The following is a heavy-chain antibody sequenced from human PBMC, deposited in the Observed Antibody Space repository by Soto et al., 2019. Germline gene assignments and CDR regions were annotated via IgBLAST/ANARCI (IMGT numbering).Heavy chain of an antibody. Sequence: QVQLVQSGAEVKKPGASVKVSCKASGYTFTSYAMHWVRQAPGQRLEWMGWINAGNGNTKYSQKFQGRVTITRDTSASTAYMERSSLRSEDTAVYYCARDFSWFGELMASDYWGQGTLVTVSS. CDR3: ARDFSWFGELMASDY. CDR2: INAGNGNT. V-gene: IGHV1-3*01. D-gene: IGHD3-10*01. J-gene: IGHJ4*02. CDR1: GYTFTSYA.